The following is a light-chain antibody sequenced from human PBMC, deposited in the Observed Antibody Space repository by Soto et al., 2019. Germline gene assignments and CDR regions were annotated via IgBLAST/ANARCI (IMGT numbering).Light chain of an antibody. V-gene: IGKV3-20*01. CDR2: GAS. J-gene: IGKJ5*01. Sequence: EIVLTQSPGTLSLSPGERATLSCRASQSVSSSYLAWYQQKPGQAPRLLIYGASSRATGIPDRFSGSGSGTDFTLTISRLEPEDFAVYYRQQYRSSPITFGQGTRLEIK. CDR3: QQYRSSPIT. CDR1: QSVSSSY.